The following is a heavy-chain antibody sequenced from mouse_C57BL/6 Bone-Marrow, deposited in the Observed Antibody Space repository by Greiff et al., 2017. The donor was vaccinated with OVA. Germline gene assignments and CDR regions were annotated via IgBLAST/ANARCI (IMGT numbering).Heavy chain of an antibody. CDR3: AREGYGSSRDY. J-gene: IGHJ2*01. CDR1: GFTFSSYA. CDR2: ISDGGSYT. Sequence: EVQLVESGGGLVKPGGSLKLSCAASGFTFSSYAMSWVRQTPEKRLEWVATISDGGSYTYYPDNVKGRFTISRDNAKNNLYLQMSHLKSEDTAMYYCAREGYGSSRDYWGQGTTLTVSS. D-gene: IGHD1-1*01. V-gene: IGHV5-4*01.